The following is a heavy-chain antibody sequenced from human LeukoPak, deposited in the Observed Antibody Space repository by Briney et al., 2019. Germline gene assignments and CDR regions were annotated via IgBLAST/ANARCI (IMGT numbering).Heavy chain of an antibody. D-gene: IGHD2-15*01. CDR2: ISGSGAGT. CDR1: GFTFSSYA. V-gene: IGHV3-23*01. CDR3: AQSRYCSGGSGHSFDY. J-gene: IGHJ4*02. Sequence: GGSLRLSCAASGFTFSSYAMSWVRQAPGKGLEWVSAISGSGAGTYYADSVKGRFTISRDNSKNTLYLQMNSLRAEDTAVYYYAQSRYCSGGSGHSFDYWGQGTLVNVSS.